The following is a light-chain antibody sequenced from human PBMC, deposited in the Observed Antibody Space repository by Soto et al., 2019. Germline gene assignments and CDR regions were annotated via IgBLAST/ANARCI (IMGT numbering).Light chain of an antibody. CDR1: QTISSW. Sequence: DIQMTQSPSTLSGSVGDRFTITCRASQTISSWLAWYQQKPGKAPKLLIYKASGLESGVPSRFSGSGSGTDFTLTISSLQPDDFATYYCQHYNSYSEAFGQGTKVDIK. J-gene: IGKJ1*01. V-gene: IGKV1-5*03. CDR2: KAS. CDR3: QHYNSYSEA.